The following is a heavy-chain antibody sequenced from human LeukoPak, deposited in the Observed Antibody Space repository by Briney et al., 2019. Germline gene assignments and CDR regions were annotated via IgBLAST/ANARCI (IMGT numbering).Heavy chain of an antibody. CDR2: IYYSGST. J-gene: IGHJ3*02. CDR3: ARGGRRDGYNEWRAFDI. Sequence: SETLSLTCTVSGGSISTYYWNWIRQPPGKGLEWIGYIYYSGSTNYNPSLKSRVTISVDTSKNQFSLKLSSVTAADTAVYYCARGGRRDGYNEWRAFDIWGQGTMVTVSS. V-gene: IGHV4-59*01. D-gene: IGHD5-24*01. CDR1: GGSISTYY.